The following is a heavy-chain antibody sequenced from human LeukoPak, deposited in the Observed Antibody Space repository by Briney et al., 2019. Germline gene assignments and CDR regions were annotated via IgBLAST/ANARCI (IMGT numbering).Heavy chain of an antibody. CDR2: IWYDGSNK. D-gene: IGHD6-6*01. CDR1: GFTFSSYS. Sequence: GGSLRLSCAASGFTFSSYSMNWVRQAPGKGLEWVAVIWYDGSNKYYADSVKGRFTISRDNSKNTLYLQMNSLRADDTAVYYCARTSIGGGAMDVWGQGATVTVSS. CDR3: ARTSIGGGAMDV. V-gene: IGHV3-33*08. J-gene: IGHJ6*02.